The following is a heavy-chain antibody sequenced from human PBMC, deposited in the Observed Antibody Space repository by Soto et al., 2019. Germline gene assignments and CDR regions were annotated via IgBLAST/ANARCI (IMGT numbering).Heavy chain of an antibody. J-gene: IGHJ6*02. CDR2: IYYSGST. CDR1: GGPISSYY. Sequence: PSETLSLTCTVSGGPISSYYXGWIRQPPGKGLECIGSIYYSGSTYYNPSLKSRVTISVDTSKNQFSLKLSSVTAADTAVYYCASGGGGSGSYYFYYYYYGMDVWGQGTTVTVS. CDR3: ASGGGGSGSYYFYYYYYGMDV. V-gene: IGHV4-39*01. D-gene: IGHD3-10*01.